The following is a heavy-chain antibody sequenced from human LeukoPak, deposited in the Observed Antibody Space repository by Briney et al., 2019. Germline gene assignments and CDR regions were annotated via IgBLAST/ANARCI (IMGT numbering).Heavy chain of an antibody. V-gene: IGHV5-51*01. CDR1: GYSFTSYW. J-gene: IGHJ5*02. D-gene: IGHD2-15*01. CDR3: ARHSLYCSGGSCYSVWFDP. CDR2: IYPGDSDT. Sequence: GESLKISCKGSGYSFTSYWIGWVRQMPRKGLEWMGIIYPGDSDTRYSPSFQGQVTISADKSISTAYLQWSSLKASDTAMYYCARHSLYCSGGSCYSVWFDPWGQGTLVTVSS.